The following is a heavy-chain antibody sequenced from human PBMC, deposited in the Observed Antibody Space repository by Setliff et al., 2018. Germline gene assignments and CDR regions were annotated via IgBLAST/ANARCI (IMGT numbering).Heavy chain of an antibody. Sequence: PSETLSLTCTVSGGSVSSTSHYWGWIRQAPGKGMEWIGSVYYSGYTYSKPSLQSRVSMSVDASKNQFSLKLASVTAADTAVYYWGRVDFTMIQGVVGHWGQGTLVTVSS. D-gene: IGHD3-10*01. J-gene: IGHJ1*01. V-gene: IGHV4-39*07. CDR2: VYYSGYT. CDR3: GRVDFTMIQGVVGH. CDR1: GGSVSSTSHY.